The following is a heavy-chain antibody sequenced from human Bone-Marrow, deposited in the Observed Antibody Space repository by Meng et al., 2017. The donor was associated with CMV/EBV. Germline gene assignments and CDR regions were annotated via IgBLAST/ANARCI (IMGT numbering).Heavy chain of an antibody. CDR3: ARDTTIAAAGTSRFDY. CDR2: INHSGST. CDR1: GGSFSGYY. V-gene: IGHV4-34*01. Sequence: SETLSLTCAVYGGSFSGYYWSWIRQPPGKGLEWIGEINHSGSTNYNPSLKSRVTISVDTSKNQFSLKLSSVTAADTAVYYCARDTTIAAAGTSRFDYWGQGTLVTFSS. J-gene: IGHJ4*02. D-gene: IGHD6-13*01.